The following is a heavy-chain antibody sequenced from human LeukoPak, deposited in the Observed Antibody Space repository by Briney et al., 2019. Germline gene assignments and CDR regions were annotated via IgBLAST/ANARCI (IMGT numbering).Heavy chain of an antibody. Sequence: PSETLSLTCTVSGGSISSSSYYWGWIRQPPGKGLEWIGYIYYSGSTNYNPSLKSRVTISVDTSKNQFSLKLSSVTAADTAVYYCARVDGYNYYLDYWGQGTLVTVSS. D-gene: IGHD5-24*01. CDR1: GGSISSSSYY. J-gene: IGHJ4*02. CDR2: IYYSGST. CDR3: ARVDGYNYYLDY. V-gene: IGHV4-61*05.